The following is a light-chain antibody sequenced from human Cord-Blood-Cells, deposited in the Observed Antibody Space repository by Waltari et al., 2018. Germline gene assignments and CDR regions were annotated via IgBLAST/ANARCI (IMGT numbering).Light chain of an antibody. J-gene: IGLJ2*01. CDR1: SDINVGSYN. V-gene: IGLV5-37*01. CDR2: YYSGSGK. CDR3: MIWPSNASQV. Sequence: QPVLTQPPSSSASPGESARLTCTLPSDINVGSYNIYWYQPKPGSPPRYLLYYYSGSGKGQGSGVPSRFSGSKDASANTWILLISGLQSEDEADYYCMIWPSNASQVFGGGTKLTVL.